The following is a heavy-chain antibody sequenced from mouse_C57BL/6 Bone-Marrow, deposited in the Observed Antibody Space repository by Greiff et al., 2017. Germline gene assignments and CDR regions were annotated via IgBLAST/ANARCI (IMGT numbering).Heavy chain of an antibody. CDR3: ALTVVAPMDY. V-gene: IGHV15-2*01. CDR2: ILPSIGRT. CDR1: DSEVFPIAY. D-gene: IGHD1-1*01. J-gene: IGHJ4*01. Sequence: QVQLQQSGSELRSPGSSVKLSCKDFDSEVFPIAYMSWVRQKPGHGFEWIGGILPSIGRTIYGEKFEDKATLDADTLSNTAYLEINSLTSEDSAIYYCALTVVAPMDYWGQGTSVTVSS.